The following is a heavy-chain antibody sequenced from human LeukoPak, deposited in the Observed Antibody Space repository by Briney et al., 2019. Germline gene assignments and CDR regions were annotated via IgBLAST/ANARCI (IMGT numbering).Heavy chain of an antibody. CDR1: GFTFSSYT. CDR3: ARDGYGFDY. Sequence: PGGSLRLSCAASGFTFSSYTMNWVRQAPGKGLEWVSYISSSSSSIYYADSVKGRFTISRDNAKNSLYLQMNSLRTEDTAVYYCARDGYGFDYWVKGTLVTVSS. J-gene: IGHJ4*02. CDR2: ISSSSSSI. V-gene: IGHV3-48*01. D-gene: IGHD6-13*01.